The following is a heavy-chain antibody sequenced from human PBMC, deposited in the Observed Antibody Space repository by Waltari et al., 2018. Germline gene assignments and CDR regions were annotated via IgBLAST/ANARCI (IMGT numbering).Heavy chain of an antibody. Sequence: QVQLVQSGAEVKKPGTSVKVSCKASGGTFSSYTISWVRQAPGQGLEWMGRIIPFLGIANYAQKFQGSVTITADKSTSTAYMELSSLRSEDTAVYYCARDGSSGWYLEYFQHWGQGTLVTVSS. D-gene: IGHD6-19*01. CDR3: ARDGSSGWYLEYFQH. CDR1: GGTFSSYT. V-gene: IGHV1-69*08. J-gene: IGHJ1*01. CDR2: IIPFLGIA.